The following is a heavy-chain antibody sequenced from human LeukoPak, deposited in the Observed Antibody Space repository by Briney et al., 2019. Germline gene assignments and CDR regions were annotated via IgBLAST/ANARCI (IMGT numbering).Heavy chain of an antibody. Sequence: GGSLRLSCAASGFTLSSYWMNWVRQAPGKGLEWVANINYEGSGKYYVDSVKGRFTISRDNAENLLYLQMNSLRAEDTAVYYCARGDPDYWGQGTLVTVSS. CDR2: INYEGSGK. CDR1: GFTLSSYW. CDR3: ARGDPDY. J-gene: IGHJ4*02. V-gene: IGHV3-7*01.